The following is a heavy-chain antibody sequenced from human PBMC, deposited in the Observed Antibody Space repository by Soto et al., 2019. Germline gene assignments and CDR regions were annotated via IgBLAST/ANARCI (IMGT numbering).Heavy chain of an antibody. Sequence: PGGSLRLSCAASGSSFSDYYMSWIRQSPGKGLEWLSYITSSSSYTHYADSVKGRFTISRDNAKNSLYLQMNSLGAEDTAVYYCAGGQDNLAVNFDYWGQGTPVTVSS. D-gene: IGHD1-1*01. J-gene: IGHJ4*02. V-gene: IGHV3-11*03. CDR2: ITSSSSYT. CDR3: AGGQDNLAVNFDY. CDR1: GSSFSDYY.